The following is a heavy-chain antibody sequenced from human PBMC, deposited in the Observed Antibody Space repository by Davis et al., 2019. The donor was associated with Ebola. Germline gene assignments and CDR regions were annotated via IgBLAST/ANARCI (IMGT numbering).Heavy chain of an antibody. CDR1: GFTFSSYW. CDR3: VRVYSGSYDP. Sequence: GESLKISCAASGFTFSSYWMSWARQAPGKGLEWVANIKQGGDERYYVDSVKGRFIISRDDAKNSLYLQMNSLRAEDTAVYYCVRVYSGSYDPWGQGTLVTVSS. D-gene: IGHD1-26*01. CDR2: IKQGGDER. V-gene: IGHV3-7*01. J-gene: IGHJ5*02.